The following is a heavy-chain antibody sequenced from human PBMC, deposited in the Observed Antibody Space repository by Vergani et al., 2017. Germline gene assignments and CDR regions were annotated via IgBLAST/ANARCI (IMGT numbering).Heavy chain of an antibody. D-gene: IGHD5-18*01. CDR1: GSSFVDFA. CDR3: SRGRGYSFGYSDY. Sequence: EVQLVESGGGLFPPGRPLGSSCAALGSSFVDFAMTWVGRAPGKGLEWVAFIRNKAYGGTTDYAASVKGRFTISRDDSKRLAYLQLSGLKTEDTAVYFCSRGRGYSFGYSDYWGQGTLVTVSS. V-gene: IGHV3-49*04. CDR2: IRNKAYGGTT. J-gene: IGHJ4*02.